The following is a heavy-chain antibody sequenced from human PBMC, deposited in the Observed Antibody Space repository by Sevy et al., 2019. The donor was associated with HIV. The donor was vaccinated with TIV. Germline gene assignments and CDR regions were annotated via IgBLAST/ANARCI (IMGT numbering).Heavy chain of an antibody. Sequence: GGSLRLSCAASGFTFSSYGMHWVRQAPGKGLEWVAVIWYDGSNKYYADSVKGRFTISRDNSKNTLYLQMNSLRAEDTAVYYCARDDSIAGPMITRLDYWGQGTLVTVSS. V-gene: IGHV3-33*01. D-gene: IGHD3-16*01. CDR2: IWYDGSNK. CDR1: GFTFSSYG. CDR3: ARDDSIAGPMITRLDY. J-gene: IGHJ4*02.